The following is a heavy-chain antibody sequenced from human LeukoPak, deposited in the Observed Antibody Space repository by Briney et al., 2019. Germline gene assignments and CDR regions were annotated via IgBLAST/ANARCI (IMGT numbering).Heavy chain of an antibody. Sequence: SGTLSLTCAVSGGSISSDNWWSWVRQPPGEGLEWIGQIHHSGSTNYNPSLKSRVTISVDKSKNQLSLKLSSVTAADTAVYYCARDPSPYCSSTGCYSWFDPWGQETLVTVSS. CDR2: IHHSGST. V-gene: IGHV4-4*02. CDR3: ARDPSPYCSSTGCYSWFDP. CDR1: GGSISSDNW. J-gene: IGHJ5*02. D-gene: IGHD2-2*01.